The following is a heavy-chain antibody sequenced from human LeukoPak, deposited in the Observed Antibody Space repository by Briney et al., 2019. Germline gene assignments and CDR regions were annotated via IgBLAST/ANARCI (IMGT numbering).Heavy chain of an antibody. J-gene: IGHJ4*02. CDR3: ARSHQRYSYDLGGY. V-gene: IGHV3-33*01. CDR2: IWYDGSNK. CDR1: GFTFSSYD. Sequence: GRSLRLSCAASGFTFSSYDMHWVRQAPGKGLEWVAVIWYDGSNKYYADSVKGRFTISRDNSKNTLYLQMNSLRAEDTAVYYCARSHQRYSYDLGGYWGQGTLVTVSS. D-gene: IGHD5-18*01.